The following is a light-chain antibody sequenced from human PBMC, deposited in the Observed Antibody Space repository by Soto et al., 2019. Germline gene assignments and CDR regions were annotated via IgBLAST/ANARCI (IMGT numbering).Light chain of an antibody. V-gene: IGKV1-5*03. CDR1: QSISDW. CDR2: NAS. CDR3: RQRNNCHPGA. Sequence: DIPMTQSPATLSSSVGDRVTITCRASQSISDWLAWYQQKPGKAPKLLIYNASTLKSGVPARFSGSGSGTEFTLTISSVQDDYSINYCRQRNNCHPGAFGQGTKVDIK. J-gene: IGKJ1*01.